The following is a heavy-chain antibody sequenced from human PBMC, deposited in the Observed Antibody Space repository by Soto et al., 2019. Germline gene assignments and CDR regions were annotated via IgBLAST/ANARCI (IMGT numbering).Heavy chain of an antibody. V-gene: IGHV4-59*01. J-gene: IGHJ6*03. D-gene: IGHD5-12*01. CDR2: IYYSGST. Sequence: SETLSLTCTVSGGSISSYYWSWIRQPPGKGLEWIGYIYYSGSTNYNPSRKSRVTISVDTSKNQFALKLSSVTAADTAVYYCARAYSGYDYGYYYYYMDVWGKGTTVTVSS. CDR1: GGSISSYY. CDR3: ARAYSGYDYGYYYYYMDV.